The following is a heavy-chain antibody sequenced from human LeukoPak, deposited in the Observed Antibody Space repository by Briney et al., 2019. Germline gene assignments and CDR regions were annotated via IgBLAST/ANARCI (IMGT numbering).Heavy chain of an antibody. J-gene: IGHJ4*02. Sequence: ASVKVSCKASGYTFTGYYMHWVRQAPGQGLEWMGWINPNSGGTNYAQKFQGRVTMTRDTSISTAYMELSRPRSDDTAVYYCARASRLLLMRIAAAGTGIFDYWGQGTLVTVSS. D-gene: IGHD6-13*01. V-gene: IGHV1-2*02. CDR3: ARASRLLLMRIAAAGTGIFDY. CDR2: INPNSGGT. CDR1: GYTFTGYY.